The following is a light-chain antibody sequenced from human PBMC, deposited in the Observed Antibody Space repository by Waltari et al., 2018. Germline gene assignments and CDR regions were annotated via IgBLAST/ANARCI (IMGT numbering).Light chain of an antibody. Sequence: DIQMTQSPSTLPASVGDRVTITCRASQSISSWWAWSQQKPGKAPKLLIYKAFSLESGVPSRFSGSGSGTECTLTISSLQPDDFATYYCQQYNSYSQTFGQGTKLEIK. CDR1: QSISSW. V-gene: IGKV1-5*03. CDR2: KAF. J-gene: IGKJ2*01. CDR3: QQYNSYSQT.